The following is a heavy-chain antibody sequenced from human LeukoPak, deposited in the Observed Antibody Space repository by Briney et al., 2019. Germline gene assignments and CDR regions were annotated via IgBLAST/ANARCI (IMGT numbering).Heavy chain of an antibody. J-gene: IGHJ4*02. Sequence: PGGSLRLSCEASGFTFSTYDMSWVRQAPGEGLECVSVIGRTRSGGYTYYAASVRGRFTISRDNAKNSLYLQMNSLRAEDTAVYYCARVYYDFWSGSAVPDYWGQGTLVTVSS. CDR1: GFTFSTYD. CDR2: IGRTRSGGYT. CDR3: ARVYYDFWSGSAVPDY. D-gene: IGHD3-3*01. V-gene: IGHV3-23*01.